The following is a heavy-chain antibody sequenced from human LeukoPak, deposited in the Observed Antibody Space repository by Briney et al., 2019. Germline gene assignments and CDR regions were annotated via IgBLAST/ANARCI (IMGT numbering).Heavy chain of an antibody. D-gene: IGHD2-8*01. CDR3: VRDFQGC. CDR1: GFSMSSYW. J-gene: IGHJ4*02. V-gene: IGHV3-7*01. CDR2: IKEDGIDI. Sequence: PGGSLRLSCAASGFSMSSYWMKWVRQAPGKGLEWVASIKEDGIDIYYVDSVRGRFTISRDNAKNSLYLQMNGLRAEDTAVYYCVRDFQGCWGQGTLVTVSS.